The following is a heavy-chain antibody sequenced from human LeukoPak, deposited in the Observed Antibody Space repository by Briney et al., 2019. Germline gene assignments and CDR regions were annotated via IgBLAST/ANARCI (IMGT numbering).Heavy chain of an antibody. CDR3: ARGWDYGDYLDYFDY. J-gene: IGHJ4*02. D-gene: IGHD4-17*01. Sequence: SETLSLTCAVYGGSFSGYYWSWIRQPPGKGLEWIGEINHSGSTNYNPSLKSRVTISVDTSKNQFSLKLGSVTAADTAVYYCARGWDYGDYLDYFDYWGQGTLVTVSS. CDR2: INHSGST. CDR1: GGSFSGYY. V-gene: IGHV4-34*01.